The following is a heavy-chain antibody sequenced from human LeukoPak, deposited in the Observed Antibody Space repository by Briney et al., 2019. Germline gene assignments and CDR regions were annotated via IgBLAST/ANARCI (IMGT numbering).Heavy chain of an antibody. CDR2: ISYDGSNK. Sequence: PGRSLRLSCAASGFTFSSYAMHWVRQAPGKGLEWVAVISYDGSNKYYADSVKGRFTISRDNSKNTLYLQMNSLRAEDTAVYYCARDPDSLFVFGAFDIWGQGTMVTVSS. CDR3: ARDPDSLFVFGAFDI. CDR1: GFTFSSYA. D-gene: IGHD3-3*01. J-gene: IGHJ3*02. V-gene: IGHV3-30*04.